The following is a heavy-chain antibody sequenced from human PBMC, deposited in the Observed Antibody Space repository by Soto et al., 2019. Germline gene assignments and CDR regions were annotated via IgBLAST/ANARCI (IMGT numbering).Heavy chain of an antibody. J-gene: IGHJ6*02. CDR3: AREGGYDFGDYYYYGMDV. V-gene: IGHV1-69*13. CDR1: GGTFSIYA. CDR2: IIPIFGTA. D-gene: IGHD5-12*01. Sequence: SLKVSCKASGGTFSIYAISWVRQAPGQGLEWMGGIIPIFGTANYAQKFQGRVTITADESTSTAYMELSSLRSEDTAVYYCAREGGYDFGDYYYYGMDVWGQGTTVTVSS.